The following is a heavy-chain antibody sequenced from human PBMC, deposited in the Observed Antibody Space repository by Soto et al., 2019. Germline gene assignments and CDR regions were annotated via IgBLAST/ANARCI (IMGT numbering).Heavy chain of an antibody. D-gene: IGHD6-19*01. Sequence: QVQLVESGGGLVKPGGSLRLSCAASGFTFSDYYVSWIRQAPGKGLEWVSDISGSGGNIYYADSVRGRFTISRDNAKNSVYLQLTSLRAEDTAVYYCVRTGIVVAGTVDYWGQGTLVTVSS. J-gene: IGHJ4*02. V-gene: IGHV3-11*01. CDR2: ISGSGGNI. CDR3: VRTGIVVAGTVDY. CDR1: GFTFSDYY.